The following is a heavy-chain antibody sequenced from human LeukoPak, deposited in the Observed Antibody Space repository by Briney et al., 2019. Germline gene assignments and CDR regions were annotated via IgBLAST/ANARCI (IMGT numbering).Heavy chain of an antibody. Sequence: SQTLSLTCTVSGGSISSGGYHWSWIRQHPGKSLEWIGYIYYSGSTYYNPSLKSRVTISVDTSKNQFSLKLSSVTAADTAVYYCARVGRYGDYFDYWGQGTLVTVSS. CDR1: GGSISSGGYH. J-gene: IGHJ4*02. CDR2: IYYSGST. D-gene: IGHD4-17*01. CDR3: ARVGRYGDYFDY. V-gene: IGHV4-31*03.